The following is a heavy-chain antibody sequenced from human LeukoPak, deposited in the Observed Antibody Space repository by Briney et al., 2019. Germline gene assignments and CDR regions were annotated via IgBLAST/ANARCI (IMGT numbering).Heavy chain of an antibody. Sequence: ASVKVSCKASGYTFTTYGLSWVRQTPGQGLEWLGWISTYDDNIKYAQSLQGRLTLTIDTSTSTAYMELRSLTSDDTAVYYCARETYSNILTGTDYWGPGTLVTVSS. D-gene: IGHD3-9*01. V-gene: IGHV1-18*01. CDR2: ISTYDDNI. J-gene: IGHJ4*02. CDR3: ARETYSNILTGTDY. CDR1: GYTFTTYG.